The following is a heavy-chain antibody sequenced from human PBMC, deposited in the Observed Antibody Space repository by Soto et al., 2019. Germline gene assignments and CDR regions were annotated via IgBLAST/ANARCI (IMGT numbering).Heavy chain of an antibody. CDR2: ISSSGRTI. CDR1: GFTFSDYY. D-gene: IGHD6-6*01. V-gene: IGHV3-11*01. CDR3: ARIYSRSSNLDY. J-gene: IGHJ4*02. Sequence: LRLSCAASGFTFSDYYMSWIRQAPGKGLEWVSHISSSGRTIYYADSVKGRFTTSRDNAKNSLYLQMNSLRAEDTAVYYCARIYSRSSNLDYWGQGTLGTVS.